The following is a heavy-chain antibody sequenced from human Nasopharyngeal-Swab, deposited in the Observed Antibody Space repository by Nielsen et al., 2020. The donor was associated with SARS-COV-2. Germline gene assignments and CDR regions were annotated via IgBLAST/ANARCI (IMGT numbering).Heavy chain of an antibody. Sequence: SETLSLTCAVYGGSFSGYYWSWIRQPPGKGLEWIGYIYYSGSTYYNPSLKSRVPISVDTSKNQFSLKLSSVTAADTAVYYCARDHGYDYVWGSYRYTESGAFDIWGQGTMVTVSS. CDR3: ARDHGYDYVWGSYRYTESGAFDI. V-gene: IGHV4-34*09. CDR2: IYYSGST. D-gene: IGHD3-16*02. J-gene: IGHJ3*02. CDR1: GGSFSGYY.